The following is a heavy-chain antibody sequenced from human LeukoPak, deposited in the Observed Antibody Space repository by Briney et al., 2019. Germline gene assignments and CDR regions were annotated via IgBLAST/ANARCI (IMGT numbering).Heavy chain of an antibody. Sequence: GASVKVSCKASGYTFTSYAMHWVRQAPGQRLEWMGWINAGNGNTKYSQEFQGRVTITRDTSASTAYMELSSLRSEDMAVYHCAREGAQYYYDSSGYHLDYWGQGTLVTVSS. J-gene: IGHJ4*02. CDR3: AREGAQYYYDSSGYHLDY. CDR2: INAGNGNT. D-gene: IGHD3-22*01. CDR1: GYTFTSYA. V-gene: IGHV1-3*03.